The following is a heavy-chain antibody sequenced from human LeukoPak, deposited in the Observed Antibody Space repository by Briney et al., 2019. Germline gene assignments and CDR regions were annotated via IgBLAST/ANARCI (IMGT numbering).Heavy chain of an antibody. Sequence: ASVKVSCKASGYTFTGYYMHWVRQAPGQGLEWMGWINPNSGGTNYAQKFQGRVTMTRDTSISTAYMELSRLRSDDTAVYYCARDGIGWQLVCENNWFDPWGQGTLVTVSS. J-gene: IGHJ5*02. CDR3: ARDGIGWQLVCENNWFDP. CDR2: INPNSGGT. D-gene: IGHD6-6*01. V-gene: IGHV1-2*02. CDR1: GYTFTGYY.